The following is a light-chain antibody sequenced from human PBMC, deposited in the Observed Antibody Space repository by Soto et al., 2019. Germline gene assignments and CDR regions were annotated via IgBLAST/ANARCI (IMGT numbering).Light chain of an antibody. CDR2: EVD. CDR1: SSDIGSYTL. CDR3: CSYAGAFTYV. J-gene: IGLJ1*01. V-gene: IGLV2-23*02. Sequence: QSALTQPASVSGSPGQSITVSCTGTSSDIGSYTLVSWYQQHPGKAPKVMIYEVDKWPSGVSTRFSGSRSGNTASLTISGLQAEDEADYFCCSYAGAFTYVFGTGTKLTVL.